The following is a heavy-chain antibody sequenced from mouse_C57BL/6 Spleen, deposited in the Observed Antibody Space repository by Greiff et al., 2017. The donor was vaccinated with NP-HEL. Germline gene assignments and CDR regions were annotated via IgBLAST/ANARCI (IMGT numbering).Heavy chain of an antibody. Sequence: QVQLQQPGAELVRPGSSVKLSCKASGYTFTSYWMHWVKQRPIQGLEWIGNIDPSDSETHYNQKFKDKATLTVDKSASTADMQLSSLTSADSAVYYCAREDYYGKGYWGQGTTLTVSS. V-gene: IGHV1-52*01. J-gene: IGHJ2*01. CDR1: GYTFTSYW. D-gene: IGHD1-1*01. CDR3: AREDYYGKGY. CDR2: IDPSDSET.